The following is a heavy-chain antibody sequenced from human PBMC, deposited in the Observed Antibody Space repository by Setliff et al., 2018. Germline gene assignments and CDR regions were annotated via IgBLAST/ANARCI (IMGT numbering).Heavy chain of an antibody. J-gene: IGHJ6*03. CDR3: ARDTTLAMVRGGTYHYSYMDV. D-gene: IGHD3-10*01. CDR1: GFTFSSHS. CDR2: ISSSSGTI. Sequence: LRLSCAASGFTFSSHSMNWVRQAPGKGLEWVSYISSSSGTIYYADSVKGRFTISRDNGKNSLYLQLNSLRADDTAVYYCARDTTLAMVRGGTYHYSYMDVWGKGTTVTVSS. V-gene: IGHV3-48*01.